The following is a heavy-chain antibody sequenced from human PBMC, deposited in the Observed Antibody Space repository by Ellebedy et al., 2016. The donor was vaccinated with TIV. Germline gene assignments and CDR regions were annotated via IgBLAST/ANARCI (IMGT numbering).Heavy chain of an antibody. Sequence: AASVKVSCKASGCTVSHYAIRWVRQPPGHGLEWMGGIIPSCGTPNFAQKFQGRVTITADKSTSTDYMELSSLTSEDTAIYFCARRFRFSSGWSFDSWGQGTLVTVSS. J-gene: IGHJ4*02. D-gene: IGHD6-19*01. CDR1: GCTVSHYA. CDR2: IIPSCGTP. V-gene: IGHV1-69*06. CDR3: ARRFRFSSGWSFDS.